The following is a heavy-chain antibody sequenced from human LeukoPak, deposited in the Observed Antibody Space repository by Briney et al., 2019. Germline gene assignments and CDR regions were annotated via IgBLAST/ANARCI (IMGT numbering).Heavy chain of an antibody. J-gene: IGHJ4*02. CDR1: GFTFSGYW. D-gene: IGHD6-13*01. CDR2: INQDGSEK. V-gene: IGHV3-7*01. CDR3: ARDRVWTVLY. Sequence: GGSLRLSCAASGFTFSGYWMSWVRQAPGKGLEWVANINQDGSEKYYVDSVKGRFTISRDNAKNSVYLQMNSLRVEDTAVYYCARDRVWTVLYWGQGTLVSVSS.